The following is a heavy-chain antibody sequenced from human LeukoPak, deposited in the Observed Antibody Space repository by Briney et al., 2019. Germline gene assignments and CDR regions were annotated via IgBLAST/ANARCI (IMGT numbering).Heavy chain of an antibody. V-gene: IGHV4-34*01. Sequence: SETLSLTCAVYGGSFSGYYWSWIRQPPGKGLEWIGEINHSGSTNYNPSLKSRVTISVDTSKNQFSLKLSSVTAADTAVYYCARGPPRNYDYVWGSYRPHYFDYWGQGTLVTVSS. CDR1: GGSFSGYY. CDR2: INHSGST. J-gene: IGHJ4*02. CDR3: ARGPPRNYDYVWGSYRPHYFDY. D-gene: IGHD3-16*02.